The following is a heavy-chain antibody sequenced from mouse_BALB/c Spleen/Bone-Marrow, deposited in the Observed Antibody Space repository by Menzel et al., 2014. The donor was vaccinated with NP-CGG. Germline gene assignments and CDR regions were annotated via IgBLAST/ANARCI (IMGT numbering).Heavy chain of an antibody. J-gene: IGHJ1*01. V-gene: IGHV7-3*02. CDR1: GFTFTDYY. CDR2: IRNKAKGYTT. Sequence: EVQGVESGGGSVQPGGSLRLSCGTSGFTFTDYYMSWVRQPPGKALEWLGFIRNKAKGYTTEYSASVKGRFTISRDNSQRILYLQMNTLRPEDSATYYCARDENVGIYWYFDVWGAGTTVIVSS. CDR3: ARDENVGIYWYFDV. D-gene: IGHD5-2*01.